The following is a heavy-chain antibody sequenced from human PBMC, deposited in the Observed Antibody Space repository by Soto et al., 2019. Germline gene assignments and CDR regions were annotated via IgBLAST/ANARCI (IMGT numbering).Heavy chain of an antibody. D-gene: IGHD6-19*01. V-gene: IGHV1-69*13. CDR2: IIPIFGTA. Sequence: GASVKVSCEASGGCFSSYAISWVRQAPGQGLEWMGGIIPIFGTANYAQKFQGRVTITADESTSTAYMELSSLRSEDTAVYYCARMGVAEVVFNWFDPWGQGTLVTVSS. CDR1: GGCFSSYA. J-gene: IGHJ5*02. CDR3: ARMGVAEVVFNWFDP.